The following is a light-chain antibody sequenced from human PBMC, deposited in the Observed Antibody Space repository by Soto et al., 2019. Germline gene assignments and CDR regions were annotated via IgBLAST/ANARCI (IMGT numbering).Light chain of an antibody. J-gene: IGLJ3*02. CDR2: SNN. CDR3: AAWDDSLSAYWV. CDR1: SSDVGGYNY. V-gene: IGLV2-11*01. Sequence: QSALTQPRSVSGSPGQSVTISCTGTSSDVGGYNYVSWYQQHPGKAPKLLIYSNNQRPSGVPDRFSGSKSGTSASLAISGLRSEDEADYYCAAWDDSLSAYWVFGGGTKLTVL.